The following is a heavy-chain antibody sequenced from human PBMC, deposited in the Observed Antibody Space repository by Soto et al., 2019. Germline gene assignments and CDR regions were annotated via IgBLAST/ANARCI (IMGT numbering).Heavy chain of an antibody. V-gene: IGHV4-31*03. CDR2: IYYRGST. Sequence: QVQLQESGPGLVKPSQTLSLTCTVSGGSISSGGYYWSWIRQHPGKGLEWIGYIYYRGSTYYNPSINSRVTISVDTSKNQFCLKLSSVTAADTAVYYCARGLAARLYNWFDPWGQGTLVTVSS. CDR3: ARGLAARLYNWFDP. D-gene: IGHD6-6*01. J-gene: IGHJ5*02. CDR1: GGSISSGGYY.